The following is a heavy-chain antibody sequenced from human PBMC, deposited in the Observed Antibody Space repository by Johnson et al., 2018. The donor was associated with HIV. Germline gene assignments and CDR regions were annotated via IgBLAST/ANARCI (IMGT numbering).Heavy chain of an antibody. Sequence: VQLVESGGGLAKPAWSPRLSCAASGFTFSSYDMHWVRQATGKGMEWVSAIGTAGDTYYPGSVKGRFTLYCENAKNSLYLQMNILRSEDTALYYCARDRGGLERNFDFWIGVPDAFDIWGQGTMVTVSS. V-gene: IGHV3-13*01. CDR3: ARDRGGLERNFDFWIGVPDAFDI. CDR1: GFTFSSYD. D-gene: IGHD3-3*01. CDR2: IGTAGDT. J-gene: IGHJ3*02.